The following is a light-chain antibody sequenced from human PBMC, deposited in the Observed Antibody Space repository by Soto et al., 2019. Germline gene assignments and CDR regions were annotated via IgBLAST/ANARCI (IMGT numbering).Light chain of an antibody. V-gene: IGKV3-20*01. J-gene: IGKJ1*01. CDR1: QSVSSNH. CDR2: GAS. Sequence: EIVLTQSPGTLSLSPVERATLSCRASQSVSSNHLAWYQQKPGQAPRLLIYGASSRATGSPDRFSGSGSGTDFTLTISRLEPEDFAVYYCQQYGSSGTFGQGTKVDIK. CDR3: QQYGSSGT.